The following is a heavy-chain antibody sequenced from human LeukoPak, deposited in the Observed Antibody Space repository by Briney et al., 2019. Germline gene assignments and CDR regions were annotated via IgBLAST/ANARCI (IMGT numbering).Heavy chain of an antibody. CDR2: INHSGST. CDR3: ARETIAAAGMSMDH. Sequence: SETLSLTCAVFGGSFSGYSWSWIRQPPGKGLEWIGEINHSGSTNYNPSLKSRVTISVDTSKNQFSLKLNSVTAADTALYYCARETIAAAGMSMDHWGQGTLVTVSS. J-gene: IGHJ4*02. V-gene: IGHV4-34*01. CDR1: GGSFSGYS. D-gene: IGHD6-13*01.